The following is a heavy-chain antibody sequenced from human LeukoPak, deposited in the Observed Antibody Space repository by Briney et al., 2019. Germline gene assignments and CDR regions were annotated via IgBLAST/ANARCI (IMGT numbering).Heavy chain of an antibody. J-gene: IGHJ4*02. Sequence: GGSLRLPCAASGFTVSSNYMSWVRQAPGKGLEWVANIKEDGSQKNYVDSVRGRFTISRDNPKNSLYLQMNSLRAEDTAVYYCARDVAYSTFDYWGQGTLVTVPS. D-gene: IGHD5/OR15-5a*01. CDR3: ARDVAYSTFDY. V-gene: IGHV3-7*01. CDR1: GFTVSSNY. CDR2: IKEDGSQK.